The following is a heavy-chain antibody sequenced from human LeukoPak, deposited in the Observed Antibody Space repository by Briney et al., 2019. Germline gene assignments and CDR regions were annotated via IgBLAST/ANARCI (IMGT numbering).Heavy chain of an antibody. D-gene: IGHD4-23*01. CDR3: AREERLRWTAY. Sequence: PGGSLRLSCAASGFTFSDYYMTWIRQAPGKGPEWVSYISSSGSSIYYADSVKGRFTISRDNAKNSLYLQMNSLRAEDTAVYYCAREERLRWTAYWGQGTLVTVSS. V-gene: IGHV3-11*01. CDR2: ISSSGSSI. CDR1: GFTFSDYY. J-gene: IGHJ4*02.